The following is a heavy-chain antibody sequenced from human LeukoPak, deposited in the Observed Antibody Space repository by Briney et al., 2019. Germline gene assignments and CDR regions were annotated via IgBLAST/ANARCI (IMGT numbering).Heavy chain of an antibody. CDR1: GFTFDDYA. D-gene: IGHD1-26*01. Sequence: GGSLRLSCAASGFTFDDYAMHWVRQAPGKGLEWVSGISWSSGSIGYADSVKGRFTISRDNAKNSLYLQMNSLRAEDTALYYCAKAVGVGATNFDYWGQGTLVTVSS. CDR2: ISWSSGSI. CDR3: AKAVGVGATNFDY. J-gene: IGHJ4*02. V-gene: IGHV3-9*01.